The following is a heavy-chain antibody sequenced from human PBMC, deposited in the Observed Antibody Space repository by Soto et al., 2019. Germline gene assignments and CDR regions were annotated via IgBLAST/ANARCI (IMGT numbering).Heavy chain of an antibody. D-gene: IGHD3-10*01. J-gene: IGHJ6*02. Sequence: QVQLVESGGGVVQPGRSLRLSCAASGFTFSSYGMHWVRQAPGKGLEWVAVIWYDGSNKYYADSVKGRFTISRDNSKNTLYLQMTSLRAEDTAVYYCASSMVRGVIEYYYGMDVWGQGTTVTVSS. CDR3: ASSMVRGVIEYYYGMDV. CDR2: IWYDGSNK. V-gene: IGHV3-33*01. CDR1: GFTFSSYG.